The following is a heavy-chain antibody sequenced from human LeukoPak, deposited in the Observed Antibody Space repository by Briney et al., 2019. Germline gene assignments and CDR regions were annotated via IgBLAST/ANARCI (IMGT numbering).Heavy chain of an antibody. J-gene: IGHJ6*03. CDR1: GASINSSFS. CDR2: INHSGST. CDR3: ARGYCSGGSCYSYYYYNYMDV. Sequence: SETLSLTCAVSGASINSSFSWCWVRQPPGKGLEWIGEINHSGSTNYNPSLKSRVTISVDTSKNQFSLKLSSVTAADTAVYYCARGYCSGGSCYSYYYYNYMDVWGKGTTVTVSS. D-gene: IGHD2-15*01. V-gene: IGHV4-4*02.